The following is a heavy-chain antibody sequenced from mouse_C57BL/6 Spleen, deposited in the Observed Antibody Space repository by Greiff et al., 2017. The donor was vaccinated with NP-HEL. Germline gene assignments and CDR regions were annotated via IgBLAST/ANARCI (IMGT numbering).Heavy chain of an antibody. J-gene: IGHJ4*01. D-gene: IGHD2-4*01. CDR1: GYTFTSYG. V-gene: IGHV1-81*01. CDR3: ARRGYDYDTGGYAMDY. Sequence: VQLQQSGAELARPGASVKLSCKASGYTFTSYGISWVKQRTGQGLEWIGEIYPRSGNTYYNEKFKGKATLTADKSSSTAYMELRSLTSEDSAVYFCARRGYDYDTGGYAMDYWGQGTSVTVSS. CDR2: IYPRSGNT.